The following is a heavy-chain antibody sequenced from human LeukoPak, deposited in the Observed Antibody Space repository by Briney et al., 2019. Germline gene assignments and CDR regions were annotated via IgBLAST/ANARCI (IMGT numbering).Heavy chain of an antibody. CDR1: GFTFDDYA. D-gene: IGHD3-22*01. Sequence: AGGSLRLSCAASGFTFDDYAMHWVRQAPGKGLEWASGISWNSGSIGYADSVKGRFTISRDNAKNSLYLQMNSLRAEDTALYYCVGTGGDSSGYFDYWGQGTLVTVSS. J-gene: IGHJ4*02. V-gene: IGHV3-9*01. CDR3: VGTGGDSSGYFDY. CDR2: ISWNSGSI.